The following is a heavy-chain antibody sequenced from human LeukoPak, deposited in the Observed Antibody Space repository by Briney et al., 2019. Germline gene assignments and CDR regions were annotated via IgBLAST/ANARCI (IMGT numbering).Heavy chain of an antibody. D-gene: IGHD7-27*01. J-gene: IGHJ6*02. V-gene: IGHV4-59*08. CDR2: IYYSGGT. CDR1: GGSIGGYY. CDR3: ARQTGEIYGMDV. Sequence: PSETLSLTCTVSGGSIGGYYWSWIRQPPGKGLDWIGYIYYSGGTNYNPSLKSRVTISVGTSKNQFSLKLSSVTAADTAVYYCARQTGEIYGMDVWGQGTTVTVSS.